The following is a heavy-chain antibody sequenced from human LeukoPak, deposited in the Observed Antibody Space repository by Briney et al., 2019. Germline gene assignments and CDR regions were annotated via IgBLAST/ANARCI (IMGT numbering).Heavy chain of an antibody. Sequence: GGSLRLSCAASGFTVSSNYMNWVRQVPGKGLEWISYISGSGSTIYYADSVKGRFTISRDNAKNSLYLQMNSLRAGDTAVYYCATYIIGPTIDYWGQGTLVTVSS. CDR3: ATYIIGPTIDY. D-gene: IGHD3-10*01. CDR2: ISGSGSTI. J-gene: IGHJ4*02. V-gene: IGHV3-48*03. CDR1: GFTVSSNY.